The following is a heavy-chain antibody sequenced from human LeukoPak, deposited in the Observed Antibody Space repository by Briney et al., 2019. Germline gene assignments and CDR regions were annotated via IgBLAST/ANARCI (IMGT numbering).Heavy chain of an antibody. CDR1: GFTFDDYA. D-gene: IGHD2-2*02. CDR3: AKGEATAIPGDYYYYGMDV. CDR2: ISRNSDSI. Sequence: GGSLRLSCAASGFTFDDYAMHWVRQAPGKGLEWVSGISRNSDSIGYADSVKGRFTISRDNVKNSLYLQMNSLRAEDTALYYCAKGEATAIPGDYYYYGMDVWGQGTTVTVSS. V-gene: IGHV3-9*01. J-gene: IGHJ6*02.